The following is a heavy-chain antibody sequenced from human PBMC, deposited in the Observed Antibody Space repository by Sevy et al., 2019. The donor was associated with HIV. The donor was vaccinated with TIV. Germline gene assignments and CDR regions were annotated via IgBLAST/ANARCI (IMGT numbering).Heavy chain of an antibody. CDR2: IKQDGSKK. CDR1: GFTFRSYW. V-gene: IGHV3-7*01. D-gene: IGHD6-13*01. Sequence: GGSLRLSCAASGFTFRSYWMSWVRQAPGKGLEWVANIKQDGSKKYYVDSVKGRFTISRDNAKNSLYLQMNSLRAEDTAVYYCARHIAAAGTYYWYDPWGQGTLVTVSS. J-gene: IGHJ5*02. CDR3: ARHIAAAGTYYWYDP.